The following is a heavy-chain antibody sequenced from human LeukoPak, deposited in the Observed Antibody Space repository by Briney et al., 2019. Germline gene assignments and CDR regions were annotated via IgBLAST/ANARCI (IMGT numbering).Heavy chain of an antibody. CDR3: ASSIFEAYYYYGMDV. CDR1: GGTFSSYA. Sequence: SVKVSCKASGGTFSSYAISWVRQAPGQGLEWMGGIIPLFGTANYAQKFQGRVTITADESTSTAYMELSSLRSEDTAVYYCASSIFEAYYYYGMDVWGQGTTVTVSS. CDR2: IIPLFGTA. D-gene: IGHD3-3*01. V-gene: IGHV1-69*01. J-gene: IGHJ6*02.